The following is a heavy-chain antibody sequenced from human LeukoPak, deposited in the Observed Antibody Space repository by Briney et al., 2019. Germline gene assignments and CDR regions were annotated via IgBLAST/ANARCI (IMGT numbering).Heavy chain of an antibody. CDR3: AKDLSGY. CDR2: IRGSSGST. J-gene: IGHJ4*02. Sequence: VGSLRLSCAASGFTFSSYAMSWVRQSPGKGLEWVSAIRGSSGSTYYAASVKGRFTISRDNSKNTLYLQMNSLRAEDTAVYYCAKDLSGYWGQGTLVTVSS. D-gene: IGHD1-26*01. CDR1: GFTFSSYA. V-gene: IGHV3-23*01.